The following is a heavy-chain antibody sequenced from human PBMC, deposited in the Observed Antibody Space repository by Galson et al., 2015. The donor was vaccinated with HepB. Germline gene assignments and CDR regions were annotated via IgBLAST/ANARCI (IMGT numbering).Heavy chain of an antibody. V-gene: IGHV1-69*13. Sequence: SVKVSCKASGGTFSSYAISWVRQAPGQGLEWMGGIIPTFGTANYAQKFQGRVTITADESTSTAYMELSSLRSEDTAVYYCARDKAYYDILTGTPNRYYYYYMDVWGKGTTVTVSS. D-gene: IGHD3-9*01. J-gene: IGHJ6*03. CDR3: ARDKAYYDILTGTPNRYYYYYMDV. CDR2: IIPTFGTA. CDR1: GGTFSSYA.